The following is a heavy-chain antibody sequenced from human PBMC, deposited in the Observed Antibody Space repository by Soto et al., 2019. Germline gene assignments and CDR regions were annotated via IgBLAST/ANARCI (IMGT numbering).Heavy chain of an antibody. V-gene: IGHV4-31*03. Sequence: SETLSLTCTVSGGSISSGGYYWSWIRQHPGKGLEWIGYIYYSGSTYYNPSLKSRVTISVDTSKNQFSLKLSSVTAADTAVYYCARGERITIFGVVKDYGMDVWGQGTTVTVSS. CDR2: IYYSGST. J-gene: IGHJ6*02. D-gene: IGHD3-3*01. CDR1: GGSISSGGYY. CDR3: ARGERITIFGVVKDYGMDV.